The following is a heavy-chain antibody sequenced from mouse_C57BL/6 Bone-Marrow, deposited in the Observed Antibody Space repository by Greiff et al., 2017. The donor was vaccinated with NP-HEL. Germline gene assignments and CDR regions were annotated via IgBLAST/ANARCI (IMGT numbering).Heavy chain of an antibody. V-gene: IGHV5-4*01. CDR2: ISDGGSYT. D-gene: IGHD2-1*01. Sequence: EVNVVESGGGLVKPGGSLKLSCAASGFTFSSYAMSWVRQTPEKRLEWVATISDGGSYTYYPDNVTGRFTISRDNAKNNLYLQMSHLKSEDTAMYYCAREEGYGNYEDYAMDYWGQGTSVTVSS. CDR3: AREEGYGNYEDYAMDY. J-gene: IGHJ4*01. CDR1: GFTFSSYA.